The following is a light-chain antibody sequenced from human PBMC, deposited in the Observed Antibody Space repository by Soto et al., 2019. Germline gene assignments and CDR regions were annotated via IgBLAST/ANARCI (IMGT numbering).Light chain of an antibody. CDR3: SSCGGTNNVV. Sequence: QSALTQPPSASGSPGQSVTISCTGTSSDGDGCKFVSWYQQHPGKAPKLLIYEVTKRPSGVPDRFSGSKSGNTASLTVSGLQAEDEADYCCSSCGGTNNVVFGGGTKVTVL. CDR1: SSDGDGCKF. J-gene: IGLJ2*01. V-gene: IGLV2-8*01. CDR2: EVT.